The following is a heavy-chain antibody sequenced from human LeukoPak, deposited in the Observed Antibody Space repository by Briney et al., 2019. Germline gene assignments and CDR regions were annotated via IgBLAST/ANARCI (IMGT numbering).Heavy chain of an antibody. CDR1: GFTFSGSA. Sequence: GGSLRLSCAASGFTFSGSAMHWVRQASGKGLEWVGRIRSKANSYATAYAASVKGRFTISRDDSKNTAYLQMNSLKTEDTAVYYCTRQDIVATIPRDYWGQGTLVTVSS. J-gene: IGHJ4*02. D-gene: IGHD5-12*01. CDR3: TRQDIVATIPRDY. CDR2: IRSKANSYAT. V-gene: IGHV3-73*01.